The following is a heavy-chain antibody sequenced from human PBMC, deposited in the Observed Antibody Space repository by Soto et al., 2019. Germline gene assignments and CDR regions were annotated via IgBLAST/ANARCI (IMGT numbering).Heavy chain of an antibody. CDR2: ISYDGSNK. J-gene: IGHJ4*02. D-gene: IGHD6-19*01. CDR1: GFTFSSYG. V-gene: IGHV3-30*03. CDR3: AMYSSGWYALDY. Sequence: QVQLVESGGGVVQPGRSLRLSCAASGFTFSSYGMHWVRQAPGKGLEWVAVISYDGSNKHYADSVKGRFTISRDNSENTVDLQMNSLRAEDTAVYYCAMYSSGWYALDYWGQGTVVTGSS.